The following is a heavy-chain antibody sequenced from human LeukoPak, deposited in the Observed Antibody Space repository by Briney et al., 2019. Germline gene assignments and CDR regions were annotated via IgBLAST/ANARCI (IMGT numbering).Heavy chain of an antibody. D-gene: IGHD3-22*01. V-gene: IGHV1-69*13. CDR1: GGTFSSYA. CDR2: IIPIFGTP. CDR3: ARDKRDYYESGGFSNSFDP. Sequence: ASVRVSCKASGGTFSSYAVHWVRQAPGQGLEWMGRIIPIFGTPNYAQHFQGRLTITADESTTTAYMELSGLRSDDTAVYYCARDKRDYYESGGFSNSFDPWGQGTLVTVSS. J-gene: IGHJ5*02.